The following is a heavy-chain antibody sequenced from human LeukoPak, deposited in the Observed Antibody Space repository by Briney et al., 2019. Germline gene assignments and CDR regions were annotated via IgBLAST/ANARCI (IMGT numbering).Heavy chain of an antibody. J-gene: IGHJ5*02. CDR2: ISSSSVYI. CDR3: ARESQDPYASGGSCYSFGRPPPMNWFDP. Sequence: GSLRLSCAASRFNLSAYTMNWVRQAPGKGLEWVSSISSSSVYIYYADSVKGRFTISRDNAKNSVYLQMNSLRAEDTAVYYCARESQDPYASGGSCYSFGRPPPMNWFDPWGQGPLVTVSS. V-gene: IGHV3-21*01. D-gene: IGHD2-15*01. CDR1: RFNLSAYT.